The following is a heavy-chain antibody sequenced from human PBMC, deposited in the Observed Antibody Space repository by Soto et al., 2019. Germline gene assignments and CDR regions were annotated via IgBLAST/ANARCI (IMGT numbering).Heavy chain of an antibody. CDR1: GFTFSSYA. Sequence: EVQLLESGGGLVQPGGSLRLSCAASGFTFSSYAMSWVRQAPGKGLEWVSGISGSGGNTYYVDSVKGRFTISRDNSKNTLYLQMSSVRADDTAVYYCAKPHWSYVGVTSSNVGFDHWGQGTLVTVSS. CDR3: AKPHWSYVGVTSSNVGFDH. V-gene: IGHV3-23*01. J-gene: IGHJ4*02. D-gene: IGHD1-7*01. CDR2: ISGSGGNT.